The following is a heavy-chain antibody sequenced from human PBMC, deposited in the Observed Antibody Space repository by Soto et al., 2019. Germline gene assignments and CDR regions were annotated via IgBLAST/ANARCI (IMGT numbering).Heavy chain of an antibody. Sequence: GGSLRLSCAASGFTFSTYGMHWVRQAPGKGLEWVAAMSYDGTKEYYVDSVKGRFTISRDNSRNTLSLQLNSLRDEDTAVYYCAKEYGSTWIDHWGQGTLVTVSS. CDR2: MSYDGTKE. V-gene: IGHV3-30*18. D-gene: IGHD6-13*01. CDR3: AKEYGSTWIDH. CDR1: GFTFSTYG. J-gene: IGHJ4*02.